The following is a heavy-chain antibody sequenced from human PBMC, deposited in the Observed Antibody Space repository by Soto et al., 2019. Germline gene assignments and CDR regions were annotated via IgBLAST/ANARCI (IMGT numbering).Heavy chain of an antibody. CDR1: GFTFSSYA. CDR2: ISYDGSNK. Sequence: QVQLVESGGGVVQPGRSLRLSCAASGFTFSSYAMHWVRQAPGKGLEWVAVISYDGSNKYYADSVKGRFTISRDNSKNTRYLQMNSLRAEDTAVYYCARGDYYDSSGLSDYWGQGTLVTVSS. CDR3: ARGDYYDSSGLSDY. V-gene: IGHV3-30-3*01. D-gene: IGHD3-22*01. J-gene: IGHJ4*02.